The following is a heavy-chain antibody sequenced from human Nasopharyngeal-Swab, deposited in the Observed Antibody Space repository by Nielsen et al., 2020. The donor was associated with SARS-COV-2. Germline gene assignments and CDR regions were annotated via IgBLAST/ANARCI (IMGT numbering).Heavy chain of an antibody. CDR3: AKGGSWLGSWFGS. CDR2: IKQDGGDQ. CDR1: GFTFSDYW. Sequence: GGSLRLSCVASGFTFSDYWMNWVRQSPGRGLEWVANIKQDGGDQRYVDSVKGRFTISRDNAKSSLFLQMNTLRADDTAMYYCAKGGSWLGSWFGSWGPGILVTVSS. D-gene: IGHD1-26*01. J-gene: IGHJ5*01. V-gene: IGHV3-7*03.